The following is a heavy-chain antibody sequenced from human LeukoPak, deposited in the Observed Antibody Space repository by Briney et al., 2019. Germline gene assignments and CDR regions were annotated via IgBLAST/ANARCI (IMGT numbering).Heavy chain of an antibody. CDR3: ARGNTIFGVDYYYMDV. CDR2: MSPNSGNT. J-gene: IGHJ6*03. CDR1: GFTFTGYD. Sequence: SLKLSCAASGFTFTGYDINCVREAPGQGLEWMGGMSPNSGNTGYAKKFQGRVTMTRNTSRSTAYMELSSLISEDTAVYYCARGNTIFGVDYYYMDVWGKGATVTASS. D-gene: IGHD3-3*01. V-gene: IGHV1-8*01.